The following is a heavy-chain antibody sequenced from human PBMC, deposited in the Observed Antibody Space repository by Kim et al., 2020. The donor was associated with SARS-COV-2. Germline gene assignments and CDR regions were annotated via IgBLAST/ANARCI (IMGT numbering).Heavy chain of an antibody. Sequence: SETLSLTCAVSGGSISSSNWWSWVRQPPGKGLEWIGEIYHSGSTNYNPSLKSRVTISVDKSKNQFSLKLSSVTAADTAVYYCARADVRDDFWSGYYPGPEAGWFDPWGQGTLVTVSS. D-gene: IGHD3-3*01. J-gene: IGHJ5*02. CDR3: ARADVRDDFWSGYYPGPEAGWFDP. CDR1: GGSISSSNW. CDR2: IYHSGST. V-gene: IGHV4-4*02.